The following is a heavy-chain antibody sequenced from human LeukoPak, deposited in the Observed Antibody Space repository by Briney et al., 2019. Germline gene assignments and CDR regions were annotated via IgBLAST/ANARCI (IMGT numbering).Heavy chain of an antibody. Sequence: GESLNISCKGSGYSFTSYWIGWVRQMPGKGLEWMGIIYPGDSDTRYSPSFQGQVTISADKSISTAYLQWSSLKASDTAMYYCARPAKGYCSSTSCYEGSYFDYWGQGTLVTVSS. J-gene: IGHJ4*02. D-gene: IGHD2-2*01. V-gene: IGHV5-51*01. CDR1: GYSFTSYW. CDR2: IYPGDSDT. CDR3: ARPAKGYCSSTSCYEGSYFDY.